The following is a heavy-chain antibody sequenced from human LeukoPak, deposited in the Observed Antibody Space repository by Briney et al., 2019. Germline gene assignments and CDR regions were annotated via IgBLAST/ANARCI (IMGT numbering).Heavy chain of an antibody. CDR2: INHSGST. CDR3: ARGPYYGA. CDR1: GGSFSGYY. D-gene: IGHD4-17*01. V-gene: IGHV4-34*01. J-gene: IGHJ5*02. Sequence: SETLSLTCAVYGGSFSGYYWSWIRQPPGKGLEWIGEINHSGSTNYNPSLKSRVTISVDTSKNQFSLKLSSVTAADTAVYYCARGPYYGAWGQGTLVTVSS.